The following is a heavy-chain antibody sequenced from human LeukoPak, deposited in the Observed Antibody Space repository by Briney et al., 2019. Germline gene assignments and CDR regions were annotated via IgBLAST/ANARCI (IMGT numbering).Heavy chain of an antibody. V-gene: IGHV3-7*01. D-gene: IGHD3-22*01. CDR2: IKQDGRAK. J-gene: IGHJ4*02. Sequence: GGSLRLFCAASGFNFDSYWMSWVSQAPGKGLEWVANIKQDGRAKYYVGSVKGRFTISRVNAKSSLYLQMNSLRVEDTAVYYCATSYASSGNDWGQGTLVTVSS. CDR1: GFNFDSYW. CDR3: ATSYASSGND.